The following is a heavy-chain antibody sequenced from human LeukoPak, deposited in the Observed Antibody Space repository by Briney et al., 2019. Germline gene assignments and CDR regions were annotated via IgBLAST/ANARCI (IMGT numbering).Heavy chain of an antibody. Sequence: GGSLRLSCAASGFTFSNYWMHWVRHAPGKGLVWVSRINSDGINTSYADSVKGRFTISRDNAKNTLNLQMNSLRAEDTAVYYCARDLGQYYDTSDNWFDPWGQGTLVAVSS. CDR3: ARDLGQYYDTSDNWFDP. D-gene: IGHD3-22*01. CDR2: INSDGINT. V-gene: IGHV3-74*01. CDR1: GFTFSNYW. J-gene: IGHJ5*02.